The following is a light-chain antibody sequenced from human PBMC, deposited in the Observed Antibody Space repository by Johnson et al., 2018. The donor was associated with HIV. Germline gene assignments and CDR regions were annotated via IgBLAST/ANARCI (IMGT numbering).Light chain of an antibody. CDR3: GTWDSSLSAGHNEV. V-gene: IGLV1-51*02. CDR2: ENN. CDR1: TSNFDNNY. Sequence: QSVLTQPPSVSAAPGQKVTISCSGNTSNFDNNYVSWYLQLPATAPKLLIYENNKRPSGIPDRFSGSKSGTSATLGITGLQTGDEADYYCGTWDSSLSAGHNEVFGTGTKVTVL. J-gene: IGLJ1*01.